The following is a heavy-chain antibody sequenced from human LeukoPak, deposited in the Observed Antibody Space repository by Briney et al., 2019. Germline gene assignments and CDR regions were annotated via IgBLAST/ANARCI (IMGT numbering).Heavy chain of an antibody. CDR2: TYNSGST. CDR3: VRDRELNY. CDR1: GGSISIYY. D-gene: IGHD3-10*01. V-gene: IGHV4-59*01. Sequence: SETLSLTCTVSGGSISIYYWSWIRRPPGKGLEWLGYTYNSGSTLYNPSLKSRVTISVDTSRNEFSLRLTSVTAADAAVYYCVRDRELNYWGQGTLVTVSS. J-gene: IGHJ4*02.